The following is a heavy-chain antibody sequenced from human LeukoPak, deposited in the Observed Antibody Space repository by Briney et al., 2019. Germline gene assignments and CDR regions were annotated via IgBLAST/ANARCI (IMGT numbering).Heavy chain of an antibody. CDR2: IYYSGST. J-gene: IGHJ3*02. CDR3: ARHQEIAYCGGDCYPDAFDI. V-gene: IGHV4-59*08. CDR1: GGSISSYY. Sequence: SETLSLTCTVSGGSISSYYWSWIRQPPGKGLEWIGYIYYSGSTNYNPSLKSRVTISVDTSKNQFSLKLSSVTAADTAVYYCARHQEIAYCGGDCYPDAFDIWGQGTMVTVSS. D-gene: IGHD2-21*02.